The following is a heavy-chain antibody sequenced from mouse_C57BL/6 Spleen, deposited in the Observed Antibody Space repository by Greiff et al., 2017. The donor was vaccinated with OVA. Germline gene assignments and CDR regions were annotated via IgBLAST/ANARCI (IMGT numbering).Heavy chain of an antibody. Sequence: QVQLKQPGAELVMPGASVKLSCKASGYTFTSYWMHWVKQRPGQGLEWIGEIDPSDSYTNYNQKFKGKSTLTVDKSSSTAYVKLSSLTSEDSAVYYCARRHYGNFFDYWGQGTTLTVSS. CDR1: GYTFTSYW. CDR2: IDPSDSYT. CDR3: ARRHYGNFFDY. J-gene: IGHJ2*01. D-gene: IGHD2-1*01. V-gene: IGHV1-69*01.